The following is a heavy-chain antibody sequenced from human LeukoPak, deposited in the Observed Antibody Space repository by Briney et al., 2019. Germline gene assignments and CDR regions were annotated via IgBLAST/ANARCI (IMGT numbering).Heavy chain of an antibody. CDR2: IKQDGSEK. Sequence: AGGSLRLSCAASGFTFSSYWMSWVRQAPGKGLEWVANIKQDGSEKYYVDSVKGRFTISRDNAKNSLYLQMNSLRAEDTALYYCAKGAYYYDSSGYSDAFDIWGQGTMVTVSS. CDR1: GFTFSSYW. CDR3: AKGAYYYDSSGYSDAFDI. V-gene: IGHV3-7*03. J-gene: IGHJ3*02. D-gene: IGHD3-22*01.